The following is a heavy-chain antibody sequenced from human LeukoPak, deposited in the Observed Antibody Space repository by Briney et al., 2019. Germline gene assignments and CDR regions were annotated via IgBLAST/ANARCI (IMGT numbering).Heavy chain of an antibody. CDR3: ARQMITFGGVPKAYYFDY. CDR1: GYTFTSYY. D-gene: IGHD3-16*01. V-gene: IGHV1-46*01. J-gene: IGHJ4*02. Sequence: ASVKVSCKASGYTFTSYYMHWVRQAPGQGLEWMGIINPSGGSTSYAQKFQGRVTMTRDMSTSTVYMELSSLRSEDTAVYYCARQMITFGGVPKAYYFDYWGQGTLVTVSS. CDR2: INPSGGST.